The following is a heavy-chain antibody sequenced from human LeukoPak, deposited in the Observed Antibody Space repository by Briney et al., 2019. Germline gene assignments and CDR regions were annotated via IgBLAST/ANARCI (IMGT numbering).Heavy chain of an antibody. CDR1: GGTFSSYA. CDR3: AREPITIFGVANNWFDP. V-gene: IGHV1-69*06. CDR2: IIPIFGTA. Sequence: GASVKVSCKASGGTFSSYAISWVRQAPGQGLEWMGGIIPIFGTANYAQKFQGRVTITADKSTSTAYMELSSLRSEDTAVYYCAREPITIFGVANNWFDPWGQGTLVTVSS. J-gene: IGHJ5*02. D-gene: IGHD3-3*01.